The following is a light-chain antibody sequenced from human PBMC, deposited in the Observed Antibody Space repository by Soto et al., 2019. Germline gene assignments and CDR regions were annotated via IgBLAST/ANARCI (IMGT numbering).Light chain of an antibody. CDR1: QNIMTW. CDR2: KAS. CDR3: QQYNAYSPWT. J-gene: IGKJ1*01. Sequence: DIQMTQSPSTLSASIGYRVTITCRASQNIMTWLAWHQQKPGKAPKLLIFKASDLDVGVPSRFAGSGSGTEFTLTIRNLQPDDVATYYCQQYNAYSPWTFGQGTKVDIK. V-gene: IGKV1-5*03.